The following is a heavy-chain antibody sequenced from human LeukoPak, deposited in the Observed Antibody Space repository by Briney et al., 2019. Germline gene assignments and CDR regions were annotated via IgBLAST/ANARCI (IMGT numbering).Heavy chain of an antibody. CDR1: GGTFSSYA. D-gene: IGHD2-2*01. CDR2: IIPIFGTA. CDR3: ARALIVVVPAAPLEYYYYGMDV. J-gene: IGHJ6*04. V-gene: IGHV1-69*01. Sequence: ASVKVSCKASGGTFSSYAIRWVRQAPGQGLEWMGGIIPIFGTANYAQKFQGRVTITADESTSTAYMELSSLRSEDTAVYYCARALIVVVPAAPLEYYYYGMDVWGKGTTVTVSS.